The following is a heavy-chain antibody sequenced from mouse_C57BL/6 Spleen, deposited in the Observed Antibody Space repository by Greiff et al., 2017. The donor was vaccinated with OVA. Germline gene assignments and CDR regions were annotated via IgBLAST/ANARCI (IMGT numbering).Heavy chain of an antibody. V-gene: IGHV1-22*01. J-gene: IGHJ2*01. D-gene: IGHD1-1*01. CDR2: INPNNGGT. CDR3: ARGNYGSIYFDY. Sequence: EVQLQQSGPELVKPGASVKMSCKASGYTFTDYNMHWVKQSHGKSLEWIGYINPNNGGTSYNQKFKGKATLTVNKSSSTAYMELRSLTSEDSAVYYCARGNYGSIYFDYWGQGTTLTVSS. CDR1: GYTFTDYN.